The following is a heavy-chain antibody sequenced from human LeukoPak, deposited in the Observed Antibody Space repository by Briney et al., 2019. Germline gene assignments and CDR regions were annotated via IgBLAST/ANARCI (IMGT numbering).Heavy chain of an antibody. Sequence: SETLSLTCTVSGGSISSGSYYWGWIRQPPGKGLEWIGSIYYSGSTYYNPSLKSRVTISVDTSKNQFSLKLSSVTAADTAVYYCAREGYYDSSNYFDYWGQGTLVTVSS. V-gene: IGHV4-39*07. CDR2: IYYSGST. D-gene: IGHD3-22*01. CDR1: GGSISSGSYY. J-gene: IGHJ4*02. CDR3: AREGYYDSSNYFDY.